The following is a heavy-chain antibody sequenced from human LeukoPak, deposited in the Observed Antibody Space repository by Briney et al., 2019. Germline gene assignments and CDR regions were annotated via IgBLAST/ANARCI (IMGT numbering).Heavy chain of an antibody. CDR2: INHSGST. V-gene: IGHV4-34*01. CDR3: ARGDYEFYYYYYYMDV. D-gene: IGHD3-16*01. CDR1: GGSFSGYY. J-gene: IGHJ6*03. Sequence: SETLSLTCAVYGGSFSGYYWSWIRQPPGKGLEWIGEINHSGSTNYNPSLKSRVTISVDTSKNQFSLKLSSVTAADTAVYYCARGDYEFYYYYYYMDVWGNGTTVTVSS.